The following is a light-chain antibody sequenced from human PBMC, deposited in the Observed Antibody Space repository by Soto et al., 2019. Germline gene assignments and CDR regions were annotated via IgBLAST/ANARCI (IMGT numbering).Light chain of an antibody. CDR3: QTWGTGAVV. CDR1: GGHTTYA. CDR2: LSSDGSH. V-gene: IGLV4-69*01. J-gene: IGLJ2*01. Sequence: VLTQSPSASASLGASVKLTCTLTGGHTTYAIAWHQQQPEKGPRYLMRLSSDGSHTKGDGIPDRFSGSSSGAERYLTIASLQAEDEADYYCQTWGTGAVVFGGGTKLTVL.